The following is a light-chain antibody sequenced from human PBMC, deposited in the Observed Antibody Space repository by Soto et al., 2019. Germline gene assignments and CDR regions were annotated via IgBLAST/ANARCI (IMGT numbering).Light chain of an antibody. Sequence: QSALTQPASVSGSPGQSITISCTGSSSNIGAGYDVHWYQQLPGTAPKLLIYGNSNRPSGVPDRFSGSKSGTSASLAITGLQAEDEADYYCQSNDSSLSGYVVFGGGTKLTVL. CDR3: QSNDSSLSGYVV. CDR2: GNS. V-gene: IGLV1-40*01. CDR1: SSNIGAGYD. J-gene: IGLJ2*01.